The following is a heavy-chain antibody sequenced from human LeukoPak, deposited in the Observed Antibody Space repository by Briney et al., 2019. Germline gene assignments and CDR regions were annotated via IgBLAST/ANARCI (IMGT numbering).Heavy chain of an antibody. CDR1: GYSINSAFY. CDR2: VFHRGTT. D-gene: IGHD3-10*01. V-gene: IGHV4-38-2*02. Sequence: PSETLSLTCTVSGYSINSAFYWGWIRVPPGKGLEWIGSVFHRGTTYYNSSLKSRVNISIDTSKNQFSLKLNSLTAKDTAMYYCVRDGYYGSGSPGWFGPWGPGTLVIVSA. CDR3: VRDGYYGSGSPGWFGP. J-gene: IGHJ5*02.